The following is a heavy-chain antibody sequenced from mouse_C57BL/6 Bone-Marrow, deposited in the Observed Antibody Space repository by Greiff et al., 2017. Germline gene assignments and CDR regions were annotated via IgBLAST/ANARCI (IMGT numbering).Heavy chain of an antibody. Sequence: EVNVVESGGGLVKPGGSLKLSCAASGFTFSSYTMSWVRQTPEKRLEWVATISGGGGNTYYPDSVKGRFTISRDNAKNTLYLQMSSLRSEDTALYYCARHEDGTPSYWYFDVWGTGTTVTVSS. V-gene: IGHV5-9*01. CDR1: GFTFSSYT. J-gene: IGHJ1*03. D-gene: IGHD1-1*01. CDR2: ISGGGGNT. CDR3: ARHEDGTPSYWYFDV.